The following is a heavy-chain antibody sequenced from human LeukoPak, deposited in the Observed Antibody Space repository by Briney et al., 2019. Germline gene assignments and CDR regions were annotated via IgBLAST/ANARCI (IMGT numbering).Heavy chain of an antibody. Sequence: GGSLRLSCAASGFTFSDYYMSWIRQAPGKGLEWVSYISSSGSTIYYADSVKGRFTISRDNAKNSLYLQMNSLRAEDTDVYYCARSAKTYYYDSSGYPPMDVWGKGTTVTVSS. CDR2: ISSSGSTI. V-gene: IGHV3-11*01. CDR1: GFTFSDYY. D-gene: IGHD3-22*01. J-gene: IGHJ6*03. CDR3: ARSAKTYYYDSSGYPPMDV.